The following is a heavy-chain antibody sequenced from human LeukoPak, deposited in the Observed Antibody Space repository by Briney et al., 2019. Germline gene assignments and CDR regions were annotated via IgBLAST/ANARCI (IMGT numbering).Heavy chain of an antibody. CDR1: GFTFSNYW. CDR2: IKQDGSEK. J-gene: IGHJ6*03. Sequence: GGSLRLSCAASGFTFSNYWMSWVRQAPGKGLEWVANIKQDGSEKYYVDSVKGRFTISRDNAKNSLYLQMNSLRAVDTAVYYCARVPFYYYYYMDVWGKGTTVTVSS. CDR3: ARVPFYYYYYMDV. V-gene: IGHV3-7*01.